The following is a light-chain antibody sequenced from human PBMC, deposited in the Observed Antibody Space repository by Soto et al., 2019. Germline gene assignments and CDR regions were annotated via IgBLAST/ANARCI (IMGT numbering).Light chain of an antibody. CDR2: SNN. CDR1: SSNIGSNT. V-gene: IGLV1-44*01. CDR3: AAWDDSLNGPGV. J-gene: IGLJ3*02. Sequence: QSVLTQPPSASGTPGQRVTISCSGSSSNIGSNTVNWYQQLPGTAPKLLIYSNNQRPSGVPDRFSGSKSGTSASLAISGLKSEDEGDYYCAAWDDSLNGPGVFGGGTKLTVL.